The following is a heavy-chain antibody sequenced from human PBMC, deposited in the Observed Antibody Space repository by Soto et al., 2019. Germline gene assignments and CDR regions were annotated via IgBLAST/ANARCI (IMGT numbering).Heavy chain of an antibody. CDR1: GGTFSSYA. Sequence: ASVKVSCKASGGTFSSYAISWVRQAPGQGLEWMGGIIPIFGTANYAQKFQGRVTITADESTSTAYMELSSLRSEDTAVYYCARGANYDFWSGYSSEGYYGMDVWGQGTTVTVSS. D-gene: IGHD3-3*01. V-gene: IGHV1-69*13. J-gene: IGHJ6*02. CDR3: ARGANYDFWSGYSSEGYYGMDV. CDR2: IIPIFGTA.